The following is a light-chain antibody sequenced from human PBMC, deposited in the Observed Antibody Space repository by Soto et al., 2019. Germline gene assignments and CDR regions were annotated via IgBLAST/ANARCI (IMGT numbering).Light chain of an antibody. Sequence: QSVLTQPPSASGTPGQRVIISCSGSSSNIGRNTVNWYQQLPGTAPKLLIYNNNQRPSGVPDRFSGSKSGTSASLAISGLQSDDEADYYCAAWDDSRNGVVFGGGTKLTVL. J-gene: IGLJ2*01. V-gene: IGLV1-44*01. CDR1: SSNIGRNT. CDR3: AAWDDSRNGVV. CDR2: NNN.